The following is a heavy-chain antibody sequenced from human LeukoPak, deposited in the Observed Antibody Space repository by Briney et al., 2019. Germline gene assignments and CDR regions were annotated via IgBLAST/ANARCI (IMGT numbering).Heavy chain of an antibody. CDR2: MNPNSGNT. Sequence: ASVNVSCKASGYTFTSYDINWVRQATGQGLEWMGGMNPNSGNTGYAQKFQGRVTMTRNTSISTAYMELSSLRSEETAVYYCARACSGGTYYFDYWGQGTLVTVSS. J-gene: IGHJ4*02. CDR1: GYTFTSYD. D-gene: IGHD2-15*01. V-gene: IGHV1-8*01. CDR3: ARACSGGTYYFDY.